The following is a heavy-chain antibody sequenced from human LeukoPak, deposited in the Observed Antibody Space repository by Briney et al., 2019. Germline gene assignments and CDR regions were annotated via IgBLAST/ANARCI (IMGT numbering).Heavy chain of an antibody. CDR2: ISYDGSNK. V-gene: IGHV3-30-3*01. D-gene: IGHD6-6*01. CDR1: GFTFSIYA. Sequence: GGSLRLSCAASGFTFSIYAMHWVRQAPGKGLEWVAVISYDGSNKYYADSVKGRFTTSRDNSKNTLYLQMNSLRAEDTAVYYCARELRWGSSSGPASGYWGQGTLVTVSS. CDR3: ARELRWGSSSGPASGY. J-gene: IGHJ4*02.